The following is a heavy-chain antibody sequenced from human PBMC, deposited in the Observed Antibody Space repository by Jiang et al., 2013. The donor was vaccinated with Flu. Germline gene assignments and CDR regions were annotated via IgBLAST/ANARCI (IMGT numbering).Heavy chain of an antibody. CDR3: VRMWSHLPQGRRYFDY. CDR2: ISVRSGTS. D-gene: IGHD2-21*01. J-gene: IGHJ4*02. V-gene: IGHV1-18*01. CDR1: GYTFRSYD. Sequence: SGAEVKKPGASIKVSCTASGYTFRSYDINWVRQAPGQGLEWLGWISVRSGTSNYAQTLHGRGTMTTDTSTNTAFLEVTSLRSDDTAVYYCVRMWSHLPQGRRYFDYWAQGTLVTVSS.